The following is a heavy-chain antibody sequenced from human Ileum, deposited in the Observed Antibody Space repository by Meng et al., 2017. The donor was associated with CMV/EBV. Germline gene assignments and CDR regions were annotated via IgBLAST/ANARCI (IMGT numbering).Heavy chain of an antibody. Sequence: SETLSLTCTVSGGSISSYYWSWIRQPPGKGLEWIGYIYYSGSTNYNPYLKSRVTISVDTSKNQFSLKLSSVTAADTAVYYCARGAVAGLSFDYWGQGTLVTVSS. D-gene: IGHD6-19*01. J-gene: IGHJ4*02. CDR3: ARGAVAGLSFDY. V-gene: IGHV4-59*01. CDR1: GGSISSYY. CDR2: IYYSGST.